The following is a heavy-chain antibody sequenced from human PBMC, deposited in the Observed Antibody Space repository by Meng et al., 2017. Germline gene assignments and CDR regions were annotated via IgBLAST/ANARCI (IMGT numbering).Heavy chain of an antibody. CDR3: ARAITVSGTGRFDY. CDR1: GYTFTNDA. CDR2: INAGNSDT. D-gene: IGHD6-19*01. Sequence: QVQLVQSGAEVKKPGASVKVSCKASGYTFTNDAIHWVRQAHGQRLEWMGWINAGNSDTKYSQKLQGRVTITRDTSASTVYMEVSSLRSEDTGVYYCARAITVSGTGRFDYWGQGTLVTVFS. J-gene: IGHJ4*02. V-gene: IGHV1-3*01.